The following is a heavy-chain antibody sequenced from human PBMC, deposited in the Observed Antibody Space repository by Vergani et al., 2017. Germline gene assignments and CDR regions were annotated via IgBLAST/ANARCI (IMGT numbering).Heavy chain of an antibody. D-gene: IGHD2-15*01. J-gene: IGHJ3*02. Sequence: QVQLVQSGAEVKKPGASVKVSCKASGYTFTSYGISWVRQAPXQGLEWMGWISAYNGNTNYAQKLQGRVTMTTVTSTSTAYMELRSLRSDDTAVYYCARVGYCSGGSCYLGAVDIWGQGTMVTVAS. CDR3: ARVGYCSGGSCYLGAVDI. CDR1: GYTFTSYG. V-gene: IGHV1-18*04. CDR2: ISAYNGNT.